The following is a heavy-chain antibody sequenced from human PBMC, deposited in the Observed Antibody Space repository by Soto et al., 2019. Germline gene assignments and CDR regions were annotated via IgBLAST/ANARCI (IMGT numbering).Heavy chain of an antibody. CDR3: ARWDCSSTSCYGDY. Sequence: GGSLRLSCAASGFTFSSYSMNWVRQAPGKGLEWVSSISSSSSYIYYADSVKGRFTISRDNAKNSLYLQMNSLRAEDTAVYYCARWDCSSTSCYGDYWGQGTLVTVSS. CDR1: GFTFSSYS. V-gene: IGHV3-21*04. D-gene: IGHD2-2*01. CDR2: ISSSSSYI. J-gene: IGHJ4*02.